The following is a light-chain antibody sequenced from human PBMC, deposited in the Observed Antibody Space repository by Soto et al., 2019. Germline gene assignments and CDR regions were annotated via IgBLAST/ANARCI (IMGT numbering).Light chain of an antibody. Sequence: SALTQPASVSGSPGQSITISCTGTSSVVGGYNYVSWYQHHPGKAPKLMIYEVSNRPSGVSNRFSGSKSGNTASLTISGLQAEDEADYYCISYTSDSSVYVLGTGTKLTVL. J-gene: IGLJ1*01. CDR1: SSVVGGYNY. CDR3: ISYTSDSSVYV. CDR2: EVS. V-gene: IGLV2-14*01.